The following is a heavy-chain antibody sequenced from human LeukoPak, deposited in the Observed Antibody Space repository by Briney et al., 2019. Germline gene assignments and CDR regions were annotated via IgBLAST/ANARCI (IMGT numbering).Heavy chain of an antibody. CDR1: GGPFSGYY. D-gene: IGHD6-19*01. V-gene: IGHV4-34*01. CDR2: INHSGST. Sequence: SETLSLTCAVYGGPFSGYYWSWIRQPPGKGLEWIGEINHSGSTNYNPSLKSRVTISVGTSKNQFSLKLSSVTAADTAVYYCARGPAAGQYLYYFDYWGQGTLVTVSS. CDR3: ARGPAAGQYLYYFDY. J-gene: IGHJ4*02.